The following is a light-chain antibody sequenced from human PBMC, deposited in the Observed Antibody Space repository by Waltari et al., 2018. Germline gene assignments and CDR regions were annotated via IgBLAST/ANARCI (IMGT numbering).Light chain of an antibody. CDR2: AAS. V-gene: IGKV1-12*01. CDR3: QQADSFPYT. CDR1: QGISSW. Sequence: DIQMTQSPSSVSASVGDRVTITCRAGQGISSWLAWYQQRPGKAPKLLIYAASSLHSGVPSRFSGSGSGTDFTPTITSLQPEDFAIYYCQQADSFPYTFGQGTKLEIK. J-gene: IGKJ2*01.